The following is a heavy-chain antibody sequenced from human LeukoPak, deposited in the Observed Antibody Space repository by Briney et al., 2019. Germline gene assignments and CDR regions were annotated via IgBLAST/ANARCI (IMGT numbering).Heavy chain of an antibody. Sequence: SQTLSLTCAVSGGSISSGGYSWSWIRQPPGEGLEWIGYIYHSGSTYYNPSLKSRVTISVDRSKNQFSLKLSSVTAADTAVYYCARAVPSSGFDYWGQGTLVTVSS. CDR3: ARAVPSSGFDY. V-gene: IGHV4-30-2*01. CDR1: GGSISSGGYS. CDR2: IYHSGST. D-gene: IGHD3-22*01. J-gene: IGHJ4*02.